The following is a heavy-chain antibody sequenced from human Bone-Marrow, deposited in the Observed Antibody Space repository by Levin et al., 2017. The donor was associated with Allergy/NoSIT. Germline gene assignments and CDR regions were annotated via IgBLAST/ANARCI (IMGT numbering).Heavy chain of an antibody. J-gene: IGHJ6*02. CDR2: ISYSGTT. CDR3: AKMGWGVPAAIMDV. CDR1: GGSISSSY. Sequence: SETLSLTCTVSGGSISSSYWSWIRRPSGKGLEWIGYISYSGTTTYNPSLRSRVTISTDTSKNQLSLRLSSVTAADTAVYYCAKMGWGVPAAIMDVWGQGTTVTVSS. D-gene: IGHD2-2*01. V-gene: IGHV4-59*01.